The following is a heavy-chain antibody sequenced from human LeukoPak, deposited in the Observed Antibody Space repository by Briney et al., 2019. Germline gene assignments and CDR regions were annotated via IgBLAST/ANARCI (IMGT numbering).Heavy chain of an antibody. CDR2: IKQDGSEK. Sequence: GGSLRLSCAVSGFTFSNYWMSWVRQAPGRGLEWVANIKQDGSEKYYAASVKGRFTTSRDNTKNSLYLQMNSLRAEDTAVYYCARKYCSSTSCYFTNMDVWGKGTTVTVSS. CDR3: ARKYCSSTSCYFTNMDV. D-gene: IGHD2-2*01. V-gene: IGHV3-7*01. CDR1: GFTFSNYW. J-gene: IGHJ6*03.